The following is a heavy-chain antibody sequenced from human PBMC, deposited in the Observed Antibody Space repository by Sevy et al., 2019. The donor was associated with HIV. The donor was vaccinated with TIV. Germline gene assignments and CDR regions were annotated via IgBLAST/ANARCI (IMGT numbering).Heavy chain of an antibody. J-gene: IGHJ4*02. CDR3: ARDFIIHTGYFDY. D-gene: IGHD5-18*01. CDR2: MSYDGTNE. CDR1: GFTFSSYA. V-gene: IGHV3-30*04. Sequence: GGSLRLSCAASGFTFSSYAMHWVRQAPGKGLEWVAVMSYDGTNEYYADSVKGRFTISRDNSKNTLFLQMNSLRAEDTAVYYCARDFIIHTGYFDYWGQGTLFTVSS.